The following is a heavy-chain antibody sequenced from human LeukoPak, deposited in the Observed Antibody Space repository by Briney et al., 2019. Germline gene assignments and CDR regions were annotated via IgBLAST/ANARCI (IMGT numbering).Heavy chain of an antibody. CDR1: GYTFTSYY. CDR2: INTSGGST. V-gene: IGHV1-46*01. Sequence: ASVKVSCKASGYTFTSYYMHWVRHAPGQGHEWKGIINTSGGSTSHAQKFQGRVTMTRDMSTSTVYMELSSLRSEDTAVYYCATNTLFDSSGYYRSDWGQGTLVTVSS. J-gene: IGHJ4*02. D-gene: IGHD3-22*01. CDR3: ATNTLFDSSGYYRSD.